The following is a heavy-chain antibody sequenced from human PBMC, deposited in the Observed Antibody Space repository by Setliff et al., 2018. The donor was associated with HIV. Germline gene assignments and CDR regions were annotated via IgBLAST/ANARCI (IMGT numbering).Heavy chain of an antibody. V-gene: IGHV3-30*04. CDR3: AKDMASDLVHLFDY. Sequence: GGSLRLSCVGSGFTFSSYAMHWVRQAPGKGLEWVGLMSYDGSTKYYADSVKGRFTIPRDDSKNTLYLQMNSLRVEDTAVYYCAKDMASDLVHLFDYWGQGALVTVSS. CDR1: GFTFSSYA. CDR2: MSYDGSTK. J-gene: IGHJ4*02. D-gene: IGHD3-10*01.